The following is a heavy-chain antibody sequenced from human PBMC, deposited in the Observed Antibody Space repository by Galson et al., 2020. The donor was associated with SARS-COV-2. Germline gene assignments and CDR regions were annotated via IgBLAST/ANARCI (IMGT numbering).Heavy chain of an antibody. CDR1: GFTFSSHG. CDR2: LWHDGTIK. D-gene: IGHD6-19*01. Sequence: GGSLRLSCAASGFTFSSHGMHWVRQAPGKGLEWVAFLWHDGTIKHYADSVKGRFIISRDNSKSTLYLQMNSLTVEDTAVYYCAKDKQWLGTGSWGQGTLVTVSA. J-gene: IGHJ5*02. V-gene: IGHV3-30*02. CDR3: AKDKQWLGTGS.